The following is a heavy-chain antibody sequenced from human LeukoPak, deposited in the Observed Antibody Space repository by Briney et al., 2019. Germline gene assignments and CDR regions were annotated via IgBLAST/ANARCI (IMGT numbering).Heavy chain of an antibody. CDR3: ARGEDYGTNSFDY. Sequence: HPGGSLRLSCAASGFTFSSYEMNWVRQAPGKGLEWVSYITTSGRTIYYADSVKGRFTISRDNAKNSLYLQMNSPRAEDTAVYYCARGEDYGTNSFDYWGQGTLVTVSS. J-gene: IGHJ4*02. D-gene: IGHD4-17*01. CDR1: GFTFSSYE. CDR2: ITTSGRTI. V-gene: IGHV3-48*03.